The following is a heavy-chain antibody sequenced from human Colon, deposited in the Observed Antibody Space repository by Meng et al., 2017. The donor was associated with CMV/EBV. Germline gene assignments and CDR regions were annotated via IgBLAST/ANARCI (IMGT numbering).Heavy chain of an antibody. CDR1: GGSISTYY. CDR3: VRGGYSGTQTGGVQEY. Sequence: VQRPGPGSVLGKPSETLSLPCTVSGGSISTYYWSWIRQPAGEGLELLGRISTNRNTDYNPSLNSRATIWLDTSNNQFSLKLTSVTAADTAVYYCVRGGYSGTQTGGVQEYWGQGTLVTVSS. J-gene: IGHJ4*02. V-gene: IGHV4-4*07. D-gene: IGHD5-12*01. CDR2: ISTNRNT.